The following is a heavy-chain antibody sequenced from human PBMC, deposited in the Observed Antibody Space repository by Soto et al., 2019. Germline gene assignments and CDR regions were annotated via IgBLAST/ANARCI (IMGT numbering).Heavy chain of an antibody. CDR1: GGTFSSYT. CDR3: ASYCSGGSCYLEDYFDY. D-gene: IGHD2-15*01. V-gene: IGHV1-69*02. CDR2: IIPILGIA. Sequence: QVQLVQSGAEVQKPGSSVKVSCKASGGTFSSYTISWVRQAPGQGLEWMGRIIPILGIANYAQKFQGRVTITADKSTSTAYMELSSLRSEDTAVYYCASYCSGGSCYLEDYFDYWGQGTLVTVSS. J-gene: IGHJ4*02.